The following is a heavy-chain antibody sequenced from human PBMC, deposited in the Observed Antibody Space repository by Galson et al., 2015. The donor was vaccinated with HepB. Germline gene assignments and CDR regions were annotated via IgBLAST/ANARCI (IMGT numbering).Heavy chain of an antibody. CDR3: ARLNTYYYDSSGSVAFDI. V-gene: IGHV3-53*01. CDR2: IYSGGST. D-gene: IGHD3-22*01. CDR1: GFTVSSNY. Sequence: SLRLSCAASGFTVSSNYMSWVRQAPGKGLEWVSVIYSGGSTYYADSVKGRFTISRDNSKNTLYLQMNSLRAEDTAVYYCARLNTYYYDSSGSVAFDIWGQGTTVTVSS. J-gene: IGHJ3*02.